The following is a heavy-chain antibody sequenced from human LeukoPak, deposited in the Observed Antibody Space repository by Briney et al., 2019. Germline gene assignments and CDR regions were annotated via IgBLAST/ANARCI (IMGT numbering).Heavy chain of an antibody. D-gene: IGHD1-1*01. CDR3: AKASNTWNYFDY. J-gene: IGHJ4*02. CDR1: GFTFSTYA. Sequence: PGGSLRLSCGAYGFTFSTYAMSWVRQAPGKGLEWVSPISGSGGSTYYADSVKGRFTISRDNSKNTLSLQMNSLRAEDTAIYYCAKASNTWNYFDYWGQGTLVTVSS. V-gene: IGHV3-23*01. CDR2: ISGSGGST.